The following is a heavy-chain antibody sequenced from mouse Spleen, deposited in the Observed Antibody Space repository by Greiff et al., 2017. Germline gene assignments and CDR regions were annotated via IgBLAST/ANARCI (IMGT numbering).Heavy chain of an antibody. J-gene: IGHJ2*01. D-gene: IGHD1-1*01. Sequence: QVQLQQPGAELVKPGASVKLSCKASGYTFTSYWMHWVKQRPGQGLEWIGMIHPNSGSTNYNEKFKSKATLTVDKSSSTAYMQLSSLTSEDSAVYYCAREDYYDGRRFFDYWGQGTTLTVSS. CDR2: IHPNSGST. CDR1: GYTFTSYW. V-gene: IGHV1-64*01. CDR3: AREDYYDGRRFFDY.